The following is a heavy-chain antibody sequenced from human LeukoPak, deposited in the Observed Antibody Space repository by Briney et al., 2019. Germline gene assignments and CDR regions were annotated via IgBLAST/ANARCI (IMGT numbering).Heavy chain of an antibody. CDR2: IIPIFGTA. CDR3: ARDSNSIGGVVAFGAFDI. V-gene: IGHV1-69*05. Sequence: ASVKVSCKASGYTFTSYAMNWVRQAPGQGLEWMGGIIPIFGTANYAQKFQGRVTITTDESTSTAYMELSSLRSEDTAVYYCARDSNSIGGVVAFGAFDIWGQGTMVTVSS. CDR1: GYTFTSYA. J-gene: IGHJ3*02. D-gene: IGHD3-3*01.